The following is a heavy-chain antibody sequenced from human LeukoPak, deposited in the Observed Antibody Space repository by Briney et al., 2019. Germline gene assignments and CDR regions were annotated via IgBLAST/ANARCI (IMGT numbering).Heavy chain of an antibody. CDR3: ARVPRYCSSTSCYPFDY. Sequence: GASVKVSCKASGYTFTSYDISWVRQATGQGLEWMGWMNPNSGNTGYAQKFQGRVTITRNTSISTAYMELSSLRSEDTAVYYCARVPRYCSSTSCYPFDYWGQGTLVTVSS. D-gene: IGHD2-2*01. J-gene: IGHJ4*02. CDR2: MNPNSGNT. V-gene: IGHV1-8*03. CDR1: GYTFTSYD.